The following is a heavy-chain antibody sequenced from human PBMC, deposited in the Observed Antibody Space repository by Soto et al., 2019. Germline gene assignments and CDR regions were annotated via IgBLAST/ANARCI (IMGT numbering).Heavy chain of an antibody. Sequence: QMQLVQSGAEVKKPGSSVKVSCKVTGGTSTRYAINWVRQAPGQGLEWMGGIVPMFGTSKYAQKFQGRVTITADTSTNIAYMELRSLRSEDTAVYYCNRGSEYDFWSGYLWGQGTLVSVSS. CDR2: IVPMFGTS. J-gene: IGHJ4*02. V-gene: IGHV1-69*06. CDR3: NRGSEYDFWSGYL. D-gene: IGHD3-3*01. CDR1: GGTSTRYA.